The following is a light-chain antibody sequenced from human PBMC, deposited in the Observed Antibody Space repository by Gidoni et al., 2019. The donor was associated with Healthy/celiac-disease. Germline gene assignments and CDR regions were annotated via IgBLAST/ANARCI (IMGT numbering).Light chain of an antibody. V-gene: IGKV1-33*01. CDR1: QDISNY. J-gene: IGKJ2*04. Sequence: DIQMTQSPSFLSASVGDRVTITCQASQDISNYLNWYQQKPGKAPKLLIYDASNLETGVPSRFSGSGSGTEFTFTISSLQTEDMATYYCQQYDNLPPMCSFGQXTKLEIK. CDR2: DAS. CDR3: QQYDNLPPMCS.